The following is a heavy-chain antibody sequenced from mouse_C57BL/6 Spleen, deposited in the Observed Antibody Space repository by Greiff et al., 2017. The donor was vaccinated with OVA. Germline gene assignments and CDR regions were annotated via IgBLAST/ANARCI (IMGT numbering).Heavy chain of an antibody. CDR1: GYSFTGYY. J-gene: IGHJ4*01. CDR2: INPSTGGT. D-gene: IGHD1-1*01. V-gene: IGHV1-42*01. CDR3: ARGYYGSSYAMDY. Sequence: EVQLQQSGPELVKPGASVKISCKASGYSFTGYYMNWVKQSPEKSLEWIGEINPSTGGTTYNQKFKAKATLTVDKSSSTAYMPLKSLTSEDSAVYYCARGYYGSSYAMDYWGQGTSVTVSS.